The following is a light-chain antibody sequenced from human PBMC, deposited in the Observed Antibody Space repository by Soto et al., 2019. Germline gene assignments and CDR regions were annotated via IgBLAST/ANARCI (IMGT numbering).Light chain of an antibody. CDR1: SSDIGSNP. J-gene: IGLJ2*01. CDR3: SAWDDNIYGPV. CDR2: RDN. V-gene: IGLV1-44*01. Sequence: QSVLTQPPSASGTPGQRVAISCSGGSSDIGSNPVNWYLHLPGAAPKLLIYRDNQRPSGVPDRFSGSKSGTSASLTISGLXSEDEADYFCSAWDDNIYGPVFGGGTKLTVL.